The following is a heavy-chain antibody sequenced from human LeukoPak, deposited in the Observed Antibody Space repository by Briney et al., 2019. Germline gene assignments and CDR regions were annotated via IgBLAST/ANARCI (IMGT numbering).Heavy chain of an antibody. V-gene: IGHV3-30*03. CDR3: ARDGPAVIFFGYFEY. J-gene: IGHJ4*02. CDR1: GFTFSSYG. CDR2: ISYDGSNK. Sequence: GGSLRLSCVAPGFTFSSYGMHWVRQAPGKGLEWVATISYDGSNKYYADSVKGRFTISRDNSKNTLYLQMSSLKGEDTAVYYCARDGPAVIFFGYFEYWGQGTLVTVSS. D-gene: IGHD2-21*01.